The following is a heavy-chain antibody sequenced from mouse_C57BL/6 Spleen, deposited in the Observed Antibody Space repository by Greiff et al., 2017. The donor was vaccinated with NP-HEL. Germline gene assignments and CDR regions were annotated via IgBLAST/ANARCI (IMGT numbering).Heavy chain of an antibody. CDR1: GFTFPDYY. Sequence: EVKLVESGGGLVQPGGSLSLSCAASGFTFPDYYMSWVRQPPGKALEWLGFIRNKANGYTTAYSASVKGRFTISRDNSQSILYLQMNALRAEDSATYYCARYIILGRSMDYWGQGTSVTVSS. D-gene: IGHD4-1*01. V-gene: IGHV7-3*01. CDR2: IRNKANGYTT. J-gene: IGHJ4*01. CDR3: ARYIILGRSMDY.